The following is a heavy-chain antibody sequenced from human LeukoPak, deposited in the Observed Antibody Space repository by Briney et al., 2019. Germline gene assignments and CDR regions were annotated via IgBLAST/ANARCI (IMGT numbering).Heavy chain of an antibody. D-gene: IGHD3-9*01. Sequence: ASETLSLTCTVSCGSISSYYWSWIRQPPGKGLEWIGYIYYSGSTNYNPSLKSRVTISVDTSKNQFSLKLSSVTAADTAVYYCASGYDILTGNFDYWGQGTLVTVSS. V-gene: IGHV4-59*01. CDR1: CGSISSYY. CDR3: ASGYDILTGNFDY. CDR2: IYYSGST. J-gene: IGHJ4*02.